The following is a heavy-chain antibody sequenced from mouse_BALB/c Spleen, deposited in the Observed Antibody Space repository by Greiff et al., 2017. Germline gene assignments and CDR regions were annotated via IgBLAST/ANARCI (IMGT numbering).Heavy chain of an antibody. J-gene: IGHJ3*01. D-gene: IGHD2-4*01. CDR2: IRNKANGYTT. CDR3: ARDDYGFAY. V-gene: IGHV7-3*02. CDR1: GFTFTDYY. Sequence: EVQVVESGGGLVQPGGSLRLSCATSGFTFTDYYMSWVRQPPGKALEWLGFIRNKANGYTTEYSASVKGRFTISRDNSQSILYLQMNTLRAEDSATYYCARDDYGFAYWGQGTLVTVSA.